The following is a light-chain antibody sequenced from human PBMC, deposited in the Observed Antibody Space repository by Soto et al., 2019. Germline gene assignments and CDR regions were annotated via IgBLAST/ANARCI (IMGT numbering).Light chain of an antibody. CDR1: SSNIGSNY. CDR3: GTLENSLTVVV. V-gene: IGLV1-51*01. Sequence: QAVVTQPPSISAAPGQRVTISCSGSSSNIGSNYVAWYQQVPGTAPKLLIYNNVKRPSGIPDRFSGSKSGTSATLDISGLQTVDEADYFCGTLENSLTVVVFGGGTKLTVL. CDR2: NNV. J-gene: IGLJ2*01.